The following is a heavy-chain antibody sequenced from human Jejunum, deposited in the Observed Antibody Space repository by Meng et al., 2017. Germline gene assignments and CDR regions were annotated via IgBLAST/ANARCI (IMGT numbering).Heavy chain of an antibody. CDR3: ARLLGGATRIDP. CDR2: IYTSGST. V-gene: IGHV4-61*02. Sequence: SETLSLTCTVSGGSMNSGYNHWSWIRQPAGEGLEWIGRIYTSGSTSYNPSLKSRVTISVETSKNQFSLKLSSVTAADTAVYYCARLLGGATRIDPWGQGTLVTVSS. CDR1: GGSMNSGYNH. J-gene: IGHJ5*02. D-gene: IGHD1-26*01.